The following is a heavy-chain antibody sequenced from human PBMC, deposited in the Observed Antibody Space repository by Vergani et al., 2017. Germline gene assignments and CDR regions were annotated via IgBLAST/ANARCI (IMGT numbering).Heavy chain of an antibody. Sequence: QVQLVESGGGVVQRGGSPTLSCATSGFTLSNYDMQWIRQGPGKGLEFVAFIQFDGSNQYYADSVKGRFTLSRDFSKNTLYLQMNSLRTDDTATYYCAKHFRGWGIDYWGQGTQVIVSS. CDR1: GFTLSNYD. CDR2: IQFDGSNQ. CDR3: AKHFRGWGIDY. D-gene: IGHD3-16*01. V-gene: IGHV3-30*02. J-gene: IGHJ4*02.